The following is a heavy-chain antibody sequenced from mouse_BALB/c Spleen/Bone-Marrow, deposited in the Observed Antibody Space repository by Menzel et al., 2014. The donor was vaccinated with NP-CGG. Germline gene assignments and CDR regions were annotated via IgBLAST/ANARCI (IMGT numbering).Heavy chain of an antibody. Sequence: EVQLQQSGTVLARPGASVKMSCKASGYIFTSYWMHWVKQRPGQGLEWIGAIYPGNSDTSYNQKFKGKAKLTAVTSASTAYMELSSLTNEDSAVYYCTYGNYVAMDYWGQGSSVTVSS. CDR1: GYIFTSYW. D-gene: IGHD2-10*02. V-gene: IGHV1-5*01. J-gene: IGHJ4*01. CDR3: TYGNYVAMDY. CDR2: IYPGNSDT.